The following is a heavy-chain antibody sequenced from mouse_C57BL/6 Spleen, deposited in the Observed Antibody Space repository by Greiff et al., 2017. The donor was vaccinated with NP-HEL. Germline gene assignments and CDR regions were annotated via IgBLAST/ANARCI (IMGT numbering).Heavy chain of an antibody. CDR2: ISSGSSTI. J-gene: IGHJ1*03. Sequence: EVKLMESGGGLVKPGGSLKLSCAASGFTFSDYGMHWVRQAPEKGLEWVAYISSGSSTIYYADTEKGRFTIYRDNAKNTLFLQMTCLRSEDTAMYYCARRGYYYGSSLYWYFDVWGTGTTVTVSS. V-gene: IGHV5-17*01. D-gene: IGHD1-1*01. CDR3: ARRGYYYGSSLYWYFDV. CDR1: GFTFSDYG.